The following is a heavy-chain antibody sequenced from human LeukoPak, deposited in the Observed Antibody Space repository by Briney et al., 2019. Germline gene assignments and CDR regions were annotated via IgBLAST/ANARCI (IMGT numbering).Heavy chain of an antibody. CDR1: GVSVSNFY. V-gene: IGHV4-4*07. Sequence: PSETLSLTCAVSGVSVSNFYWSWIRQPAGKGLEWIGRIYTSGSTNYNPSLKSRVTMSVDTSKNQFSLKLSSVTAADTAVYYCARGGGYDSSGLDYWGQGTLVTVSS. CDR2: IYTSGST. CDR3: ARGGGYDSSGLDY. J-gene: IGHJ4*02. D-gene: IGHD3-22*01.